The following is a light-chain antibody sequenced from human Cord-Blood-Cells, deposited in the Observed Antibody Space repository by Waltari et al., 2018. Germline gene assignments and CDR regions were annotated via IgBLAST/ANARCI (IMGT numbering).Light chain of an antibody. CDR1: SSDVGGYNY. J-gene: IGLJ3*02. CDR2: DVS. Sequence: QSALTQPRSVSGSPGQSVTISCTGTSSDVGGYNYVSWYQQHPGKAPKLMIYDVSKRPSGVPDRFSGARSGITASLTSSGLQAEDEADYYCCSYAGSYTVFGGGTKLTVL. CDR3: CSYAGSYTV. V-gene: IGLV2-11*01.